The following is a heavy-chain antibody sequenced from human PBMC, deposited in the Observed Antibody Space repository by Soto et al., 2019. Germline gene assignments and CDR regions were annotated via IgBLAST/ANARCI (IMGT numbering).Heavy chain of an antibody. Sequence: QVQLVESGGGVVQPGRSLRLSCAASGFTFSSYGMHWVRQAPGKGLEWVAVIWYDGSNKYYADSVKGRFTISRDNSKNTLYQQMNSLKAEDTAVYYCARDATRRHGIAARTYYYCYCGMDVWGQGTTVTVPS. CDR3: ARDATRRHGIAARTYYYCYCGMDV. CDR1: GFTFSSYG. V-gene: IGHV3-33*01. J-gene: IGHJ6*02. CDR2: IWYDGSNK. D-gene: IGHD6-6*01.